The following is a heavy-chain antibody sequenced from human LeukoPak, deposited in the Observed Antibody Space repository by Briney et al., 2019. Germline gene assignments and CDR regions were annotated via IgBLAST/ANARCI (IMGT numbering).Heavy chain of an antibody. D-gene: IGHD3-10*01. J-gene: IGHJ3*02. Sequence: GSLRLSCAASGFTFSHYGMHWVRQAPGKGLEWVAVISYDGSNKYYTDSVKGRFTISRDNSKNTLYLQMNSLRAEDTAVYYCARAGSGSYYRVAFDIWGQGTMVTVSS. CDR3: ARAGSGSYYRVAFDI. CDR2: ISYDGSNK. CDR1: GFTFSHYG. V-gene: IGHV3-30*03.